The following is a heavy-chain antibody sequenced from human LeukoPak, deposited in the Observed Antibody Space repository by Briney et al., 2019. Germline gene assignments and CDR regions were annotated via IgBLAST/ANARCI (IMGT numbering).Heavy chain of an antibody. V-gene: IGHV4-61*02. D-gene: IGHD2-2*01. CDR2: VSTSGST. CDR3: ARSYQLPHFDY. J-gene: IGHJ4*02. Sequence: SQTLSLTCTVSGDSINSASYHWTWIRQPAGKGLEWIGRVSTSGSTNYNPSLKSRVTMSVDTSKNQFSLKLSSVTAADTAVYYCARSYQLPHFDYWGQGTLVTVSS. CDR1: GDSINSASYH.